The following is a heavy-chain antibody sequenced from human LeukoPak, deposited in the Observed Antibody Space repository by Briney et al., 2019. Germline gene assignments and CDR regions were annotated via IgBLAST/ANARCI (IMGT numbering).Heavy chain of an antibody. D-gene: IGHD6-13*01. CDR1: GASIKSGDDY. V-gene: IGHV4-61*08. Sequence: PSETLSLTCSVSGASIKSGDDYWSWIRQPPGKGLEWIGYIYYSGSTNYNPSLKSRVTISVDTSKNQFSLKLSSVTAADTAVYYCARKSSSWYGSWFDPWGQGTLVTVSS. CDR2: IYYSGST. CDR3: ARKSSSWYGSWFDP. J-gene: IGHJ5*02.